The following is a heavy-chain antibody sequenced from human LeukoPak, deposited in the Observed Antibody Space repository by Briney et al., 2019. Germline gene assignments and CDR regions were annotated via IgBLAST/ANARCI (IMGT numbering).Heavy chain of an antibody. D-gene: IGHD2-15*01. V-gene: IGHV3-23*01. J-gene: IGHJ6*03. Sequence: PGGSLRLSCAASGFTFSSYAMSWVRQAPGKGLEWVSAISGSGGSTYYADSVKGQFTISRDNSKNTLYLQMNSLRAEDTAVYYCAKFVVVVAATQVYYYYYMDVWGKGTTVTVSS. CDR3: AKFVVVVAATQVYYYYYMDV. CDR2: ISGSGGST. CDR1: GFTFSSYA.